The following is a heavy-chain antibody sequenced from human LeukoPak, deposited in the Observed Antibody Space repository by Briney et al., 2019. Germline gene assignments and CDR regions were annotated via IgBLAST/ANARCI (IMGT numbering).Heavy chain of an antibody. D-gene: IGHD3-3*01. V-gene: IGHV3-21*01. CDR1: GFTFSNYA. CDR2: ISSSSSYI. J-gene: IGHJ5*02. Sequence: PGGSLRLSCAASGFTFSNYAMSWVRQAPGKGLEWVSSISSSSSYIYYADSVKGRFTISRDNAKNSLYLQMNSLRAEDTAVYYCASGGPFGVVMRFDPWGQGTLVTVSS. CDR3: ASGGPFGVVMRFDP.